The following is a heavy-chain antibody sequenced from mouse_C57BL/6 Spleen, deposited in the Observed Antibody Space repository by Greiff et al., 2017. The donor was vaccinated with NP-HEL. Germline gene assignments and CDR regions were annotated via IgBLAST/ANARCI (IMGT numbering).Heavy chain of an antibody. V-gene: IGHV1-54*01. Sequence: QVQLQQSGAELVRPGTSVKVSCKASGYAFTNYLIEWVKQRPGQGLEWIGVINPGSGGTNYNEKFKGKATLTADKSSSTAYMQLSSLTSEDSAVYFCARFWGSEYYFDYWGQGTTLTVSS. CDR1: GYAFTNYL. CDR3: ARFWGSEYYFDY. J-gene: IGHJ2*01. CDR2: INPGSGGT.